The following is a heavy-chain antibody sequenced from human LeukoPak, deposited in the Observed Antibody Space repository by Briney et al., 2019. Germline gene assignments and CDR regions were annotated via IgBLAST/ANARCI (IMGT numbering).Heavy chain of an antibody. Sequence: SETLSLTCTVASGSMNTYYWNWVRQSPGKGLEWIGRICNNEYTEYNPSLKSRVSISVDTSKSQFSLNLNSVTAADTAVYYCARRVSLYGAFDIWGLGTMVTVSS. CDR2: ICNNEYT. J-gene: IGHJ3*02. CDR1: SGSMNTYY. V-gene: IGHV4-4*09. CDR3: ARRVSLYGAFDI. D-gene: IGHD3-16*02.